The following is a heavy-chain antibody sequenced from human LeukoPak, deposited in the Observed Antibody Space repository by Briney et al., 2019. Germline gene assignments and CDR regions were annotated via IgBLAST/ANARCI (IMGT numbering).Heavy chain of an antibody. Sequence: ASVKVSCKASGYTFTSYAMHWVRQAPGQRLEWMGWINAGNGNTKYSQKFQGRVTITRDTSASTAYMELSSLRSEDTAVYYCATGGVGAPNTEYFQHWGQGTLVTVSS. J-gene: IGHJ1*01. CDR3: ATGGVGAPNTEYFQH. D-gene: IGHD1-26*01. V-gene: IGHV1-3*01. CDR1: GYTFTSYA. CDR2: INAGNGNT.